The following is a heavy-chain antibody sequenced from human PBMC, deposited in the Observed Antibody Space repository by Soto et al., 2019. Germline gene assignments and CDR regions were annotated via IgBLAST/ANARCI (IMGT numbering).Heavy chain of an antibody. CDR2: VSAGGDMT. J-gene: IGHJ6*02. CDR1: GFTFNSYA. CDR3: ARGDRGGSGSPATYYYSGFDV. V-gene: IGHV3-23*01. D-gene: IGHD3-10*01. Sequence: DVQVLESGGELVQPGGSLRLSCAASGFTFNSYAMSWVRQAPGKGLEWVSSVSAGGDMTYYSDSVKGRFTISRDNSNNALFLQMNSLRIEDTALYYCARGDRGGSGSPATYYYSGFDVWGQGTTVPVS.